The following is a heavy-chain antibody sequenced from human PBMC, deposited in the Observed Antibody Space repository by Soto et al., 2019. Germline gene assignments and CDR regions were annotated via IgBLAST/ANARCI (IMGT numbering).Heavy chain of an antibody. J-gene: IGHJ5*02. CDR1: GFNFSSYA. CDR2: ISGSGGST. CDR3: AKVYLKGVLRYFDWLPKRNWFDP. D-gene: IGHD3-9*01. Sequence: PGGSLRLSCAASGFNFSSYAMSWVRQAPGKGLEWVSAISGSGGSTYYADSVRGRFTISRDNSKNTLYLQMNSLRAEDTAVYYCAKVYLKGVLRYFDWLPKRNWFDPWGQGTLVTVSS. V-gene: IGHV3-23*01.